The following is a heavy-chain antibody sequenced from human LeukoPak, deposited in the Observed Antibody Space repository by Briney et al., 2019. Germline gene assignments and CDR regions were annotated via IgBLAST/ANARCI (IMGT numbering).Heavy chain of an antibody. CDR1: VFTFSSYA. J-gene: IGHJ4*02. V-gene: IGHV3-23*01. Sequence: GGSLRLSCAACVFTFSSYAMGWVRQAPGKGLDGVSAISGSGGSTYYAYSVKGRFTTYRDNSKNTLYLQMNSLRAEDTAVYYCAKDPAGYYGSGTEGDDYWGQGTLVTVSS. CDR3: AKDPAGYYGSGTEGDDY. CDR2: ISGSGGST. D-gene: IGHD3-10*01.